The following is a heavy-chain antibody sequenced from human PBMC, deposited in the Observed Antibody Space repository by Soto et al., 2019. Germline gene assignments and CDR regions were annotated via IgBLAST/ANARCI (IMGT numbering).Heavy chain of an antibody. Sequence: GVSLRLSCAASGFTFSSYGMSWVRQAPGKSLEWVSGISGSGGAYYADSVKGRFTISRDNSKNTLFLQMNSLRAEDTAVYYCAKEKAEIGVPLFEYWGQGTLVTVSS. CDR1: GFTFSSYG. J-gene: IGHJ4*02. V-gene: IGHV3-23*01. CDR3: AKEKAEIGVPLFEY. D-gene: IGHD2-8*01. CDR2: ISGSGGA.